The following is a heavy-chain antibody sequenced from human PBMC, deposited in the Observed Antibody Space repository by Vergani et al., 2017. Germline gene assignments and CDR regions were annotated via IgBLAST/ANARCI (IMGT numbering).Heavy chain of an antibody. CDR3: TRHKRGYSDGYPHGGLD. D-gene: IGHD5-18*01. CDR1: GFTFSGSA. V-gene: IGHV3-73*02. J-gene: IGHJ4*02. Sequence: EVQLVESGGGLVQPGGSLKLSCAASGFTFSGSAMHWVRQASGKGLEWVGRIRSKANSYATAYAASVKVRFTISRDDSKNTAYLQMNNQKTGDTAVYYCTRHKRGYSDGYPHGGLDWGQGTLVTVSS. CDR2: IRSKANSYAT.